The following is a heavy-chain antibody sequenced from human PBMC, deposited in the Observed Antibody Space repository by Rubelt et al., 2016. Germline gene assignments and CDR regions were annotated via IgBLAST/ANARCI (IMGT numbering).Heavy chain of an antibody. J-gene: IGHJ4*02. CDR1: GGSFSGYY. CDR2: INHSGST. Sequence: QVQLQQWGAGLLKPSETLSLTCAVYGGSFSGYYWSWIRQPPGKGLEWIGEINHSGSTNYNPSLMSGFTISGDTSKNQFALKLRSVTAADTDGDYCARGWETFDYWGQGTLVTVSS. CDR3: ARGWETFDY. D-gene: IGHD1-26*01. V-gene: IGHV4-34*01.